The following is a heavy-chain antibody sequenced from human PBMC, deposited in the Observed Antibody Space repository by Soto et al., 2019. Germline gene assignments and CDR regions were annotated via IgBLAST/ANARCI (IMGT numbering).Heavy chain of an antibody. Sequence: GGSLRLSCAASGFTFSSYAMSWVRQAPGKGLEWVSAISGSGGSTYYADSVKGRFTISRDNSKNTLYLQMNSLRAEDTAVYYCAKDRAHYYDSSGYYYGFDYWGQGTLVTVSS. CDR3: AKDRAHYYDSSGYYYGFDY. D-gene: IGHD3-22*01. V-gene: IGHV3-23*01. J-gene: IGHJ4*02. CDR2: ISGSGGST. CDR1: GFTFSSYA.